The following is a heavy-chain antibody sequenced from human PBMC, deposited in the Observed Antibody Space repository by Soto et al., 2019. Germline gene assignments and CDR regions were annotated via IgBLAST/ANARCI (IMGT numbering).Heavy chain of an antibody. CDR3: ARRYYYGSGSTPFDY. D-gene: IGHD3-10*01. V-gene: IGHV1-2*02. Sequence: QVQLVQSGAEVKKPGASVKVSCKASGYTFTGYYMHWVRQAPGQGLEWMGWINPNSGGTNYAQKFQGMVTMTRDTSISTAYMELSRLRSDDTAVDYCARRYYYGSGSTPFDYWGQGTLVTVSS. J-gene: IGHJ4*02. CDR1: GYTFTGYY. CDR2: INPNSGGT.